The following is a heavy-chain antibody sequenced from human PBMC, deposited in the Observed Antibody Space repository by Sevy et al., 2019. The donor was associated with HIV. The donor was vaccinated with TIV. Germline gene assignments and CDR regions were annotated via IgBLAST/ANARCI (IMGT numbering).Heavy chain of an antibody. CDR1: GFTFSSYG. D-gene: IGHD2-21*01. CDR2: IWYDGSNK. J-gene: IGHJ4*02. CDR3: ARDPGDNPLYYFDY. V-gene: IGHV3-33*01. Sequence: GGSLRLSCAASGFTFSSYGMHWVRQAPGKGLEWVAVIWYDGSNKYYADSVKGRFTISRDNSKNTLYLQMNSLRAEDTAVYYCARDPGDNPLYYFDYWGQGTLVTVSS.